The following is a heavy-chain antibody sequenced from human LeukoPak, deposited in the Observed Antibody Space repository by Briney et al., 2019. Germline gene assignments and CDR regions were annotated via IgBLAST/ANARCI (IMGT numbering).Heavy chain of an antibody. CDR2: FDPEDGET. Sequence: ASVKVSCKVSGYTLTELSMHWVRQAPGKGLEWMGGFDPEDGETIYEQKFQGRVTMTEDTSTDTAYMELSSLRSEDTAVYYCATASSSWYLAYFDYWGQGTLVTVSS. J-gene: IGHJ4*02. CDR3: ATASSSWYLAYFDY. V-gene: IGHV1-24*01. CDR1: GYTLTELS. D-gene: IGHD6-13*01.